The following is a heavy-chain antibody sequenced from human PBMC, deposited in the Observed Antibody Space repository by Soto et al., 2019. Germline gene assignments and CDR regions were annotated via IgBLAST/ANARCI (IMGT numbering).Heavy chain of an antibody. CDR1: GFTVYSNY. J-gene: IGHJ5*02. D-gene: IGHD2-8*02. CDR3: ARGGWSTWFDP. Sequence: EMQLVETGGGLIQPGGSLRLSCAASGFTVYSNYMSWVRQAPGRGLEWVSVIYGGGSTYYADSVKGRFTISRDNSKNTLYLQMNSLRAEDTAVYYCARGGWSTWFDPWGQGTLVTVSS. CDR2: IYGGGST. V-gene: IGHV3-53*02.